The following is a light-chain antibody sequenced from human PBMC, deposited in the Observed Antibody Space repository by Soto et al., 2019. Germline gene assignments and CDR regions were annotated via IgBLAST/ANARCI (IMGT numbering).Light chain of an antibody. J-gene: IGKJ1*01. V-gene: IGKV3-15*01. Sequence: DIVMTQSPATLSVSPGERTTLSCRASQSVGNNLAWYQQKPGQAPRLLIYGAYTRATGIPARFSGSGSGTDFTLTISSLQSEDFAVYYCQHYNYWPPKTFGQGTKVEMK. CDR2: GAY. CDR1: QSVGNN. CDR3: QHYNYWPPKT.